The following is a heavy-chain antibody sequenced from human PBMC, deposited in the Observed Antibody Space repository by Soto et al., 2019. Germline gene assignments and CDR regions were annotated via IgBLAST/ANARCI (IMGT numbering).Heavy chain of an antibody. V-gene: IGHV1-3*01. J-gene: IGHJ4*02. CDR3: ARDRGYRTSWYYFDY. CDR2: INAGNGDT. CDR1: GYTLSSYA. Sequence: ASVKGSCKASGYTLSSYAMHWVRQAPGQRLEWMGWINAGNGDTKYSQKFQGRVTITRDTSASTAYMELSSLTSEDTAVYFCARDRGYRTSWYYFDYWGQGTRVTVSS. D-gene: IGHD6-13*01.